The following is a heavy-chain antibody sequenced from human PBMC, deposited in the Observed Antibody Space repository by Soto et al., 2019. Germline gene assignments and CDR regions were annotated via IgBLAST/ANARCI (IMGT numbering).Heavy chain of an antibody. D-gene: IGHD6-19*01. Sequence: EVQLVDSGGGVVRPGGSLRLSCAASGFTFDDYGMSWVRQAPGKGLEWVSGINWNGGSTGYADSVKGRFPSSRDNAKNSLYLQMTSLRAEDTALYSCARLYSSGWYGPGRYWGQGTLVTVSS. CDR3: ARLYSSGWYGPGRY. J-gene: IGHJ4*02. CDR1: GFTFDDYG. V-gene: IGHV3-20*04. CDR2: INWNGGST.